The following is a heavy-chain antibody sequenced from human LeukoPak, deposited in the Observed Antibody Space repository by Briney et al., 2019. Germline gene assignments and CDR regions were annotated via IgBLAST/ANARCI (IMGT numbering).Heavy chain of an antibody. D-gene: IGHD2-15*01. J-gene: IGHJ4*02. CDR3: ARDYCSGGRCYSVDY. V-gene: IGHV3-48*04. Sequence: GGSLRLSCAASGFTFSSYSLNWVRQAPGKGLEWVSYITSSSSSIYYADSVKGRFTISRDNAKNSLYLQMNSLRAGDTAMYYCARDYCSGGRCYSVDYWGQGTLVTVSS. CDR1: GFTFSSYS. CDR2: ITSSSSSI.